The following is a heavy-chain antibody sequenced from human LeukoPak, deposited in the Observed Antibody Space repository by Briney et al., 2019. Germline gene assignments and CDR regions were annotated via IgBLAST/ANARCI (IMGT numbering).Heavy chain of an antibody. CDR3: TTDGGSSWPLDY. J-gene: IGHJ4*02. Sequence: GGSLRLSCAASGFTFSNAWVSWVRQAPGKGLEWVGRIKSKTDGGTTDYAAPVKGRFTISRDDSKNTLYLQMNSLKTEDTAVYYCTTDGGSSWPLDYWGQGTLVTVSS. V-gene: IGHV3-15*01. D-gene: IGHD6-13*01. CDR1: GFTFSNAW. CDR2: IKSKTDGGTT.